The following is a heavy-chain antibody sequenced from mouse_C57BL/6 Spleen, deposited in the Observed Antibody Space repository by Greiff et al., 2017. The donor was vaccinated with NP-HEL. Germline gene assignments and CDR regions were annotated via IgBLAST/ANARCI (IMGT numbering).Heavy chain of an antibody. CDR3: ANELGRGGFYY. D-gene: IGHD4-1*01. Sequence: EVQLQQSGPVLVKPGASVKMSCKASGYTFTDYYMNWVKQSHGKSLEWIGVINPYNGGTSYNQKFKGKATLTVDKSSSTAYMELNSLTSEDSAVYYCANELGRGGFYYWGQGTTLTVSS. J-gene: IGHJ2*01. V-gene: IGHV1-19*01. CDR1: GYTFTDYY. CDR2: INPYNGGT.